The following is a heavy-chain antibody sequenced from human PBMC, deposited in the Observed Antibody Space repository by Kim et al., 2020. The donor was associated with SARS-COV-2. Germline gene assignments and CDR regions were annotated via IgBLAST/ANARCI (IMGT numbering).Heavy chain of an antibody. Sequence: GGSLRLSCAASGFTFSSYAMSWVRQAPGKGLEWVSAISGSGGSTYYADSVKGRFTISRDNSKNTLYLQMNSLRAEDTAVYYCAKAPGGGSSWPGDWFDPWGQGTLVTVSS. D-gene: IGHD6-13*01. V-gene: IGHV3-23*01. J-gene: IGHJ5*02. CDR1: GFTFSSYA. CDR3: AKAPGGGSSWPGDWFDP. CDR2: ISGSGGST.